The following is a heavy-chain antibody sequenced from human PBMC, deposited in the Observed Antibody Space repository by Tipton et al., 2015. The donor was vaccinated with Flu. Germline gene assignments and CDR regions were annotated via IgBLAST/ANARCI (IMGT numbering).Heavy chain of an antibody. D-gene: IGHD1-14*01. CDR1: GFTFDDYA. CDR2: ISWNSDDL. Sequence: SLRLSCAASGFTFDDYAMHRVRQAPGKGLEWVSRISWNSDDLGYADSVKGRFTISRDNARNSLYLQMNSLRVEDTAFYYCAKNNGPRSYKYGMDVWGQGTTVTVSS. V-gene: IGHV3-9*01. CDR3: AKNNGPRSYKYGMDV. J-gene: IGHJ6*02.